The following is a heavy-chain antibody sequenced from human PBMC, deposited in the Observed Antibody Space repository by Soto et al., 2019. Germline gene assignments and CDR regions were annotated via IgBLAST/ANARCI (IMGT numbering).Heavy chain of an antibody. D-gene: IGHD6-19*01. CDR3: ARGSQKWLVDAFDI. CDR2: ISPYNGNT. Sequence: QVQLAQSGGEVKKPGASVRVSCKASGYTFISYGISWVRQAPGQGLEWMGWISPYNGNTNYAKSFQGRVSMNTDPSTSTAYMELGSLRSERPAVYYCARGSQKWLVDAFDIWGQGTMVTVSS. J-gene: IGHJ3*02. CDR1: GYTFISYG. V-gene: IGHV1-18*01.